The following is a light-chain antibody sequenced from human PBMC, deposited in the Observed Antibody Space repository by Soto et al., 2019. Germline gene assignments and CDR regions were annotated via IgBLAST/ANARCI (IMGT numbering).Light chain of an antibody. CDR1: SSDVGGYKY. CDR2: EVS. Sequence: QSALNQPPSASGSPGQSVTISCTGTSSDVGGYKYVSWYQQHPGKAPKLMIYEVSKRPSGVPDRFSGSKSGNTASLTVSGLQAEDEADYYCSSYAGSNNFVFGTGTKVTVL. J-gene: IGLJ1*01. CDR3: SSYAGSNNFV. V-gene: IGLV2-8*01.